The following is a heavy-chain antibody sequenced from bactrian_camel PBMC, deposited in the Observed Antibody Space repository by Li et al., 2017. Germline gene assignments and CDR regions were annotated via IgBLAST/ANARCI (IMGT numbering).Heavy chain of an antibody. CDR2: LYTADGAT. V-gene: IGHV3S54*01. Sequence: HVQLVESGGGSVQTGGSLTLTCKTSGDTLPTMAWFRQAPGKEREGVASLYTADGATHYADSVKGRFTISRDNAKNTLYLQMNSLKAEDSAVYYCAADPSRELWVGYPPYKYWGQGTQVTVS. D-gene: IGHD5*01. CDR1: GDTLPT. J-gene: IGHJ4*01. CDR3: AADPSRELWVGYPPYKY.